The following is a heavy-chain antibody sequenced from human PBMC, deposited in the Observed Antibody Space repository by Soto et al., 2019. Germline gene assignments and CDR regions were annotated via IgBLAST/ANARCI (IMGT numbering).Heavy chain of an antibody. CDR1: GFTFSSYG. D-gene: IGHD1-7*01. CDR3: AKVAITGTTTGDY. V-gene: IGHV3-30*18. Sequence: QVQLVESGGGVVQPGRSLRLSCAASGFTFSSYGMHWVRQAPGKGREWVAVISYDGSNKYYADSVKGRFTISRDNSKNTLYLQMNSLRAEDTAVYYCAKVAITGTTTGDYWGQGTLVTVSS. J-gene: IGHJ4*02. CDR2: ISYDGSNK.